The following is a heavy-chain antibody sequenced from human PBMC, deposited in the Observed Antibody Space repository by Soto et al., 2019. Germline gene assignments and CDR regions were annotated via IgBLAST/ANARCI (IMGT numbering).Heavy chain of an antibody. CDR1: GGTFSRYS. J-gene: IGHJ6*02. CDR3: AREDRDRETGLVPAAIDGMDV. D-gene: IGHD2-2*01. Sequence: QVQLVQSGAEVKKPGSSVKVSCKASGGTFSRYSITWVRQAPGHGLESIRRIIPIFGIPTYAQKFQGRVTITADESTSTAYMELSSLRSDDTAVYYCAREDRDRETGLVPAAIDGMDVWGQGTTVTVSS. V-gene: IGHV1-69*08. CDR2: IIPIFGIP.